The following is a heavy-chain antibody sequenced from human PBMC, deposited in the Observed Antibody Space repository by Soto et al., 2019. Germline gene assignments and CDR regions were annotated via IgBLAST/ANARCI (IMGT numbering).Heavy chain of an antibody. CDR2: IWYDGSNK. V-gene: IGHV3-33*01. Sequence: QVQLVESGGGVVQPGRSLRLSCAASGFTFSSYGMHWVRQAPGKGLEWVAVIWYDGSNKYYADSVKGRFTISRDNSKNTLYLQMSSLRAEDTAVYYCARDPAAYGMDVWGQGTTVTVSS. CDR1: GFTFSSYG. J-gene: IGHJ6*02. CDR3: ARDPAAYGMDV.